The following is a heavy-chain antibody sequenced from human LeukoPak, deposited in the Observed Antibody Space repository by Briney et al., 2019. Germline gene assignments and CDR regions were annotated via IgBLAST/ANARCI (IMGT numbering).Heavy chain of an antibody. J-gene: IGHJ3*02. CDR2: IRYDGSNK. D-gene: IGHD3-22*01. Sequence: GGSLRLSCAASGFTFSSYGMHWVRQAPGKGLEWVAFIRYDGSNKYYADSVKGRFTISRDNSKNTLYLQMNSLRAEDTAVYYCAKIGVLDYYDSSGQNFDIWGRGTMVTVSS. CDR1: GFTFSSYG. CDR3: AKIGVLDYYDSSGQNFDI. V-gene: IGHV3-30*02.